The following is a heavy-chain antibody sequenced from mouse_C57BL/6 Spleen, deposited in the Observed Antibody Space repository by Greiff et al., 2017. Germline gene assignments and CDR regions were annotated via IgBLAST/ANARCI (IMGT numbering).Heavy chain of an antibody. J-gene: IGHJ4*01. Sequence: QVQLQQPGAELVMPGASVKLSCKASGYTFTSYWMHWVKQRPGQGLEWIGEIDPSDSYTNYNQKFKGKSTLTVDTSSSTAYMQLSSLTSEDSAVYYCARKETGPVAMYYWGQGTSVTVSS. D-gene: IGHD4-1*01. CDR2: IDPSDSYT. CDR3: ARKETGPVAMYY. V-gene: IGHV1-69*01. CDR1: GYTFTSYW.